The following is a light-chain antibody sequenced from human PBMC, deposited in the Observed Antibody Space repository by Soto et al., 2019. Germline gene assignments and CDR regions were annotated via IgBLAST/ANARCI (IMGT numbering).Light chain of an antibody. Sequence: QSALTQPPSASGTPGQRVTISCSGSSSSIGSNYVYWYQQLPGTAPKLLIYRNNQRPSGVPDRFSGSRSGTSASLAISGLRSEDEAEYYCAAWDDSLSAHNYVFGAGTKATV. CDR3: AAWDDSLSAHNYV. CDR1: SSSIGSNY. J-gene: IGLJ1*01. CDR2: RNN. V-gene: IGLV1-47*01.